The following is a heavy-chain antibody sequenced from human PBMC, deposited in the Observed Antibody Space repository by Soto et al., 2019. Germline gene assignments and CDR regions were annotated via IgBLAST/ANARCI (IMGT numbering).Heavy chain of an antibody. Sequence: ASVKVSCKASGYTFISYYMHWVRQAPGQGLEWMGIINPSGGSTTYAQKFQGRVTMTRDTSTSTVYMELRSLRSDDTAVYYCATRSLESNYAENYFDYCGQGTMVTVS. CDR3: ATRSLESNYAENYFDY. D-gene: IGHD4-4*01. CDR2: INPSGGST. J-gene: IGHJ4*02. CDR1: GYTFISYY. V-gene: IGHV1-46*01.